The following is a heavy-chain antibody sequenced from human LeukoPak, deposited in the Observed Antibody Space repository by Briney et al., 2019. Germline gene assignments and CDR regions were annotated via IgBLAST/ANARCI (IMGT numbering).Heavy chain of an antibody. Sequence: GGSLRLSCEASGFTFSSYSMNWVRQAPGKGLEWVAVISYDGSNKYYADSVKGRFTISRDNSKNTLYLQMNSLRAEDTAVYYCARGQQLGHFDYWGQGTLVTVSS. CDR1: GFTFSSYS. D-gene: IGHD6-13*01. CDR2: ISYDGSNK. J-gene: IGHJ4*02. CDR3: ARGQQLGHFDY. V-gene: IGHV3-30*03.